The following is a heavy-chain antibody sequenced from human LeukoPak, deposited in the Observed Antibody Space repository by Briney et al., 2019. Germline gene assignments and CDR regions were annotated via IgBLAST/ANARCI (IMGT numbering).Heavy chain of an antibody. J-gene: IGHJ4*02. Sequence: AGGSLRLSCAASGFTFSSYSMNWVRQAPGKGLEWVANINQDGSAKYYVDSMKGRFTISRDNAKNSLYLEMNSLRAEDTAVYYCARDRSSGCDYWGQGTLVSVSS. CDR3: ARDRSSGCDY. CDR2: INQDGSAK. V-gene: IGHV3-7*01. D-gene: IGHD3-22*01. CDR1: GFTFSSYS.